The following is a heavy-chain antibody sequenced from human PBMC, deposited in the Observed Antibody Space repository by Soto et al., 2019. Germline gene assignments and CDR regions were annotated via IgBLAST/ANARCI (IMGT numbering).Heavy chain of an antibody. CDR3: VRDLDGSGSYYTDY. V-gene: IGHV1-18*01. J-gene: IGHJ4*02. CDR2: TRPNNGNT. D-gene: IGHD3-10*01. CDR1: GYTFSIYG. Sequence: GASVKVSCKASGYTFSIYGINWVRQAPGQGLEWMGWTRPNNGNTKYAQILQGRVTMTTDTSTSTAYMELRSLRPDDTAVYYCVRDLDGSGSYYTDYWGPGTLVTVSS.